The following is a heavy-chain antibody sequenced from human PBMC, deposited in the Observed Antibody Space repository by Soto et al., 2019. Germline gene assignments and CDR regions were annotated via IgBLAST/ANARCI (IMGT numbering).Heavy chain of an antibody. V-gene: IGHV4-31*03. Sequence: SETLSLTCTVSGGSISSGGYYWSWIRHHPGKGLEWIGYIFYSGSTFYSPSLKSRVTISVDTSKNQFSLKLSSVTAADTAVYYCARAGPADYFGYWGQGTLVTVSS. CDR2: IFYSGST. CDR3: ARAGPADYFGY. CDR1: GGSISSGGYY. J-gene: IGHJ4*02.